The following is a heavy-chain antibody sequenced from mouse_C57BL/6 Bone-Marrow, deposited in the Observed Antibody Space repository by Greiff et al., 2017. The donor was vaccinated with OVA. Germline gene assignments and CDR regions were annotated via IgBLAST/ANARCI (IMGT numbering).Heavy chain of an antibody. J-gene: IGHJ2*01. CDR3: ARMGARNWDY. CDR1: GFSLSTFGMG. V-gene: IGHV8-8*01. Sequence: QVQLKESGPGILQPSPTLSLTCSFSGFSLSTFGMGVGWIRPPSGQGLEWLAHIWWDDDKYYNPALKSWLSISKDTSKNQVFLKMANVDTAVTATYYCARMGARNWDYWGQGTTLTVSS. D-gene: IGHD4-1*01. CDR2: IWWDDDK.